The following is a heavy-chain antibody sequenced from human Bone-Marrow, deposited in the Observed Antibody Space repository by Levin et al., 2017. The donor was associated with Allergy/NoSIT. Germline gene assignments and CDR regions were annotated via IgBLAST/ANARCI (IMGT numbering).Heavy chain of an antibody. CDR3: ASVRGSFRIIEY. J-gene: IGHJ4*02. Sequence: SQTLSLTCTVSGGSISSTTYYWGWIRQPPGKGLEWIGSIYYSGNTYSNRSLKSRVTISLDTSKSQFSLRLTSVTAADTAVYYCASVRGSFRIIEYWGQGTLVTVSS. D-gene: IGHD3-10*01. V-gene: IGHV4-39*01. CDR1: GGSISSTTYY. CDR2: IYYSGNT.